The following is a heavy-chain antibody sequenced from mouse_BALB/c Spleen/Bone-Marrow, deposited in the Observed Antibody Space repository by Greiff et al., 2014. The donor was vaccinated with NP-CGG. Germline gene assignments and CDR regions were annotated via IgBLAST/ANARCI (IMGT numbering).Heavy chain of an antibody. J-gene: IGHJ3*01. CDR1: GYTFTSYV. Sequence: VQLQQSGPELVKPGASVKMSCKASGYTFTSYVMHWVKQKPGQGLEWIGYINPYNVGTKYNEKFKGKATLTSDKSSSTAYMELSSLTSEDSAVYYCAPGDFAYWGQGTLVTVSA. V-gene: IGHV1-14*01. CDR3: APGDFAY. CDR2: INPYNVGT.